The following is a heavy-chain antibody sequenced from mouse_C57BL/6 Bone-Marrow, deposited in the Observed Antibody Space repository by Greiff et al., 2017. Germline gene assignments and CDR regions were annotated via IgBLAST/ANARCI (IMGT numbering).Heavy chain of an antibody. V-gene: IGHV14-4*01. J-gene: IGHJ2*03. CDR1: GFNFKDDY. D-gene: IGHD2-1*01. Sequence: VQLQQSGAELVRPGASVKLSCTASGFNFKDDYIHWVKQRPEQGLEWIGCIDPDNGDTAYASKFQGKATITLDTSSNTASLQLSSLTSEDTAVYYAASFDGNYFGFWGRGNRLTLAS. CDR2: IDPDNGDT. CDR3: ASFDGNYFGF.